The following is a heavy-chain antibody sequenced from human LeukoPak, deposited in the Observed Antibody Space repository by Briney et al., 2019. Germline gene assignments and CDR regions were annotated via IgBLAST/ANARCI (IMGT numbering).Heavy chain of an antibody. V-gene: IGHV1-18*01. CDR2: ISAYSGDS. D-gene: IGHD4-17*01. CDR3: ARLVGDLVDS. J-gene: IGHJ5*02. CDR1: GYPFSTYG. Sequence: ASVKVSCKASGYPFSTYGLIWVRQGPGQGFEWLGWISAYSGDSKYPQQFRDRVTMTTDTSTTTAHMELRTLKSDDTGMYYCARLVGDLVDSWGQGTLVTVSS.